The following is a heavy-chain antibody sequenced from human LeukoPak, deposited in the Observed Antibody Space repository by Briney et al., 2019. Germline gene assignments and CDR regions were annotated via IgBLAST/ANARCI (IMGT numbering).Heavy chain of an antibody. CDR2: IYTSGST. D-gene: IGHD2-2*01. V-gene: IGHV4-61*02. J-gene: IGHJ4*02. Sequence: SQTLSLTCTVSGGSISSGSYYWSWIRQPAGKGLEWIGRIYTSGSTNYNPSLKSRVTISVDTSKNQFSLKLSSVTAADTAVYYRARFTSLVDYWGQGTLVTVSS. CDR1: GGSISSGSYY. CDR3: ARFTSLVDY.